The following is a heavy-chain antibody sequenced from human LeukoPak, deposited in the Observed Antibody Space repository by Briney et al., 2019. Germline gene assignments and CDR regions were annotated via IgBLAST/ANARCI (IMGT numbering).Heavy chain of an antibody. CDR2: LFYSGHT. D-gene: IGHD5-12*01. Sequence: SETLSLTCSVSGGSISSYYWSWIRQPPGKGLEWIGYLFYSGHTRSNASLKRRITILADTSKNQFSLRLNSVTAADTAVYFCGRVRTGNTGSPEYFEDWGQGTLVTVS. CDR1: GGSISSYY. V-gene: IGHV4-59*01. J-gene: IGHJ1*01. CDR3: GRVRTGNTGSPEYFED.